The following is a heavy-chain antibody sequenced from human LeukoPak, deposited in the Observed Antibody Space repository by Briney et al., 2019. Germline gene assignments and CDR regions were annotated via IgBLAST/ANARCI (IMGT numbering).Heavy chain of an antibody. CDR1: GFTFSTYW. D-gene: IGHD2-21*02. CDR2: INQDASEI. J-gene: IGHJ4*02. Sequence: TGGSLRLSCAASGFTFSTYWMTWYRQAPGKGLEWVGNINQDASEINYVDSVRGRFTISRDNAKNSLHLQMNSLRAEDTAVYYCATDRDNSDWQKRFDSWGQGTLVTVSS. V-gene: IGHV3-7*01. CDR3: ATDRDNSDWQKRFDS.